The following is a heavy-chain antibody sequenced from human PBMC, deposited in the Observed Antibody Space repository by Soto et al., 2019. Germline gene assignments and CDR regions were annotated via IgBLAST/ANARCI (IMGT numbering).Heavy chain of an antibody. CDR1: GFTFSSYA. CDR3: ASLMKADIVATAAFDI. J-gene: IGHJ3*02. CDR2: ISYDGSNK. Sequence: GGSLRLSCAASGFTFSSYAMHWVRQAPGKGLEWVAVISYDGSNKYYADSVKGRFTISRDNSKNTLYLQTNSLRAEDTAVYYCASLMKADIVATAAFDIWGQGTMVTVSS. V-gene: IGHV3-30-3*01. D-gene: IGHD5-12*01.